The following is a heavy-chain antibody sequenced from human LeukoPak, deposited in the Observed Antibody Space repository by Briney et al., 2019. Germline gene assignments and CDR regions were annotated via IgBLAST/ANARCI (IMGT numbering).Heavy chain of an antibody. V-gene: IGHV4-4*07. CDR1: GGSISSYY. CDR3: ARNAVGAKVYYFDY. D-gene: IGHD1-26*01. J-gene: IGHJ4*02. Sequence: SETLSLTCTVSGGSISSYYWSWIRQPAGKGLEWIGRIYTSGSTNYNPSLKSRVTMSVDTSKSQFSLKLSSVTAADTAVYYCARNAVGAKVYYFDYWGQGTLVTVSS. CDR2: IYTSGST.